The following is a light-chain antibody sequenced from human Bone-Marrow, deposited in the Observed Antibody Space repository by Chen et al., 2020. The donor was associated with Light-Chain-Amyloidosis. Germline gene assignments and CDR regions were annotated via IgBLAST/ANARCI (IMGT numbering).Light chain of an antibody. CDR1: SGSIATNY. Sequence: NFMLIQPHSASESPGKTVMISCTRSSGSIATNYAQWYQQRPGSSPTTVIYEVDQRPSGVPDRFSGSIDRSSNSASLTISGLKTEDEADYYCQSYQGSSQGVFGGGTKLTVL. CDR3: QSYQGSSQGV. J-gene: IGLJ3*02. V-gene: IGLV6-57*01. CDR2: EVD.